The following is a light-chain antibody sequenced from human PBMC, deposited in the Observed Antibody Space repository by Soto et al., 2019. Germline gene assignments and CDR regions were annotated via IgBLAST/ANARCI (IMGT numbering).Light chain of an antibody. Sequence: DIQMTQSPSTLSASVGDRVTITCRASQSISSWSAWYQQKPGKAPKLLIYDASSLESGVPSRFSGSGSGTEFTLTISSLQPADFATYYCQQYNSYSPTTFGQGTKVDIK. CDR2: DAS. J-gene: IGKJ1*01. V-gene: IGKV1-5*01. CDR1: QSISSW. CDR3: QQYNSYSPTT.